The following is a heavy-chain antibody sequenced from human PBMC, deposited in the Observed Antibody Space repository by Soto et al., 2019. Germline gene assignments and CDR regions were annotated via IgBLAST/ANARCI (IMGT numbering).Heavy chain of an antibody. Sequence: SETLSLTCAVSGYSISSGYYWGWIRQPPGKGLEWIGSIYHSGSTYYNPSLKSRVTISVDTSKNQFSLKLSSVTAADTAVYYCATVHYDSSGYYSAAFDIWGQGTMVTVSS. J-gene: IGHJ3*02. CDR1: GYSISSGYY. V-gene: IGHV4-38-2*01. CDR2: IYHSGST. CDR3: ATVHYDSSGYYSAAFDI. D-gene: IGHD3-22*01.